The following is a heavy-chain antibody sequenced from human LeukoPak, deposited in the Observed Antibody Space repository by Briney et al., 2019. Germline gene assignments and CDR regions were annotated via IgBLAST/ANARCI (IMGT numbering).Heavy chain of an antibody. V-gene: IGHV4-59*08. CDR1: DGSISTYY. J-gene: IGHJ6*03. D-gene: IGHD3-10*01. Sequence: PSETLSLTCTVSDGSISTYYWSWIRQPPGKGLEWIGYIYYSGSTNYSPSLKSRVTISVDTSKNQFSLRLSSVTAADTAVYYCARGDIYYYYMDVWGKGTTVTVSS. CDR3: ARGDIYYYYMDV. CDR2: IYYSGST.